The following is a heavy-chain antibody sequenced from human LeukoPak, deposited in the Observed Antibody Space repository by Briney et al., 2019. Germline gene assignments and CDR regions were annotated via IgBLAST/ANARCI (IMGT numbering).Heavy chain of an antibody. V-gene: IGHV1-2*02. Sequence: ASVKVSCKASGYTFTGYYMHWVRQAPGQGLEWMGWINPNSGGTNYAQKFQGRVTMTRDTSISTAYMELSSLRSEDTAVYYCARDGGSSWYPTPFDYWGQGTLVTVSS. CDR1: GYTFTGYY. J-gene: IGHJ4*02. CDR3: ARDGGSSWYPTPFDY. D-gene: IGHD6-13*01. CDR2: INPNSGGT.